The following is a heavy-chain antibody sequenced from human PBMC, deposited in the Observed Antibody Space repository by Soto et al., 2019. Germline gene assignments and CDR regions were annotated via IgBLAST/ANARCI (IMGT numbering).Heavy chain of an antibody. D-gene: IGHD6-19*01. V-gene: IGHV3-33*01. CDR2: IWYDGSNK. Sequence: ESGGGVVQRGGSLRLSCAASGFTFSSYGMHWVRQAPGKGLEWVAVIWYDGSNKYYADSVKGRYTISRDDSKNTVYLQMNSLGAEDTAVYYCTRDPLIAVAAYDAFDIWGQVTSVTVSS. CDR3: TRDPLIAVAAYDAFDI. CDR1: GFTFSSYG. J-gene: IGHJ3*02.